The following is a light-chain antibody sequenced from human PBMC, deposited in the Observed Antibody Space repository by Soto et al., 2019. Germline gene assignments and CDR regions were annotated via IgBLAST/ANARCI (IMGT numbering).Light chain of an antibody. CDR2: GNS. CDR1: SSNIGAGYD. V-gene: IGLV1-40*01. Sequence: LTQPPSVSGAPGQRVTISCTGSSSNIGAGYDVHWYQQLPGTAPKLLIYGNSNRPSGVPDRFSGSKSGTSASLAITGLQAEDEADYYCQSYDSSLSGSIFGGGTKLTVL. J-gene: IGLJ2*01. CDR3: QSYDSSLSGSI.